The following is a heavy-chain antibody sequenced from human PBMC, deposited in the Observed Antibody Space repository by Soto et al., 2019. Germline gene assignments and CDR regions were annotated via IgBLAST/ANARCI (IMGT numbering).Heavy chain of an antibody. V-gene: IGHV1-18*01. D-gene: IGHD6-19*01. Sequence: ASVKVSCKASGYTFTSYGISWVRQAPGQGLEWMGWISAYNGNTNYAQKLQGRVTMTTDTSTSTAYMELRSLRSDDTAVYYCARDRSGQWLEDYYYYYGMDVWGQGTTVTVS. CDR1: GYTFTSYG. CDR3: ARDRSGQWLEDYYYYYGMDV. CDR2: ISAYNGNT. J-gene: IGHJ6*02.